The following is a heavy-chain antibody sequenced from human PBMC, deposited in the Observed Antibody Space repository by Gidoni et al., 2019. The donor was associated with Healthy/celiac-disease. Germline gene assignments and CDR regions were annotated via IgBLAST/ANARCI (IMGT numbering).Heavy chain of an antibody. D-gene: IGHD6-19*01. J-gene: IGHJ4*02. CDR2: INHSGST. V-gene: IGHV4-34*01. CDR1: GGSFSGYY. Sequence: QVQLQQWGAGLLKPSETLSLTCAVYGGSFSGYYWSWIRQPPGKGLEWIGEINHSGSTNYNPSLKSRVTISVDTSKNQFSLKLRSVTAADTAVYYCARGRGGGWYSVYFDYWGQGTLVTVSS. CDR3: ARGRGGGWYSVYFDY.